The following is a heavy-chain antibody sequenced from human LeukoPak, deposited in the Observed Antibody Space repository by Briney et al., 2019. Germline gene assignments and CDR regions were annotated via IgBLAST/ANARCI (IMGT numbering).Heavy chain of an antibody. Sequence: GGSLRLSCAASGFAFRSFDMSWVRQAPGKGLEWVSSLSGSGDTTYYADSVKGRFTISRDNSNNTLYLQMSGLRAEDTALYYCAKDRSLTLPTFERSGYYYYWGQGTLVTVSS. CDR1: GFAFRSFD. CDR2: LSGSGDTT. D-gene: IGHD3-22*01. J-gene: IGHJ4*02. V-gene: IGHV3-23*01. CDR3: AKDRSLTLPTFERSGYYYY.